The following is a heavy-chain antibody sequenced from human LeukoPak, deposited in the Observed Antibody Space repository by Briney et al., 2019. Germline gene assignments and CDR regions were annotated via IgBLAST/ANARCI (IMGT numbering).Heavy chain of an antibody. CDR1: GFTFSDYY. D-gene: IGHD4-11*01. Sequence: PGGSLRLSCAASGFTFSDYYMSWIRQAPGKGLEWVSYISSSGGTIYYADSVKGRFTISRDNAKNSLYLQMNSLRAEDTAVYYCARVLHAYLQSSPLNYWGQGTLSPSPQ. CDR3: ARVLHAYLQSSPLNY. CDR2: ISSSGGTI. J-gene: IGHJ4*02. V-gene: IGHV3-11*04.